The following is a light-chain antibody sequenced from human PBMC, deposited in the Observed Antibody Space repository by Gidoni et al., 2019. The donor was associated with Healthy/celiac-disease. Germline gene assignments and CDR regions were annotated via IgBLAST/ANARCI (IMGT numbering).Light chain of an antibody. CDR3: QQYNNYSGLT. V-gene: IGKV1-5*01. Sequence: DIQMTQSPSTLSASIGDRVTITCRASQSIRSWLAWYQQKPGKAPKLLIYGASSLESGVPSRFSGSGSGTEFTLTISSLQPDDFATYYCQQYNNYSGLTVXGGTKVEI. CDR1: QSIRSW. J-gene: IGKJ4*01. CDR2: GAS.